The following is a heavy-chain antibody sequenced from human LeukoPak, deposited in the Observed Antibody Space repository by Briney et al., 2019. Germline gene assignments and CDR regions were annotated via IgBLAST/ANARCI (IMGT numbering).Heavy chain of an antibody. CDR3: AKGGLGYSYVSAIDY. CDR2: ISGSGGST. V-gene: IGHV3-23*01. Sequence: TGGSLRLSCAASGFTFSSYAMNWVRQTPEKGLEWVSAISGSGGSTYYADSVKGRFTISRDNSKNTLYLQMNSLRAEDTAVYYCAKGGLGYSYVSAIDYWGQGTLVAVSS. D-gene: IGHD5-18*01. CDR1: GFTFSSYA. J-gene: IGHJ4*02.